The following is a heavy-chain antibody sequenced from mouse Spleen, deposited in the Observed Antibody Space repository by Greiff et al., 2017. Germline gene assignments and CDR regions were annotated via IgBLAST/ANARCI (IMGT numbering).Heavy chain of an antibody. V-gene: IGHV1-62-2*01. J-gene: IGHJ2*01. CDR2: FYPRSGSL. CDR1: GYTFTEYT. CDR3: ARHEARGMAYYFYD. D-gene: IGHD2-10*02. Sequence: VQLQQPGAELVKPGASVQLSCTASGYTFTEYTIHWVKQRSGQGLEWIGWFYPRSGSLKYNEKFKDQAKLTADKSSSTVYMEISRLTSEDSAVYFCARHEARGMAYYFYDWGQGTTLTVSS.